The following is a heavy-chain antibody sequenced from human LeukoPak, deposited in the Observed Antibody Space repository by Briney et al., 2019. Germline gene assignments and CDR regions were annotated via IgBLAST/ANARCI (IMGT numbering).Heavy chain of an antibody. CDR2: INASGDST. D-gene: IGHD6-19*01. CDR1: VNTFTSYH. V-gene: IGHV1-46*01. J-gene: IGHJ4*02. CDR3: ARVRSGMRKWLDF. Sequence: ASETLSLKSSVNTFTSYHMHSVSPPPRTRIQTRGIINASGDSTSYAQKFQGRVTMTRDTSTSTVLMELSSLRSEATAVSYCARVRSGMRKWLDFWGQGTLVTVSS.